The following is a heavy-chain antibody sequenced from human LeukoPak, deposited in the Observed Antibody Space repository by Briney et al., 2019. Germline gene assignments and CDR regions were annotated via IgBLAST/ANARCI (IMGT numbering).Heavy chain of an antibody. CDR3: AKSSGNQGRGYYYYMDV. D-gene: IGHD3-10*01. CDR2: ISSSGRTM. V-gene: IGHV3-11*01. Sequence: PGGSLRLSCAASGFTFSEYYMSWIRQAPGTGLEWVSYISSSGRTMYYADSVRGRFTVSRDNTKNSLYLQMNSLRAEDTAVYYCAKSSGNQGRGYYYYMDVWGKGTTVTVSS. J-gene: IGHJ6*03. CDR1: GFTFSEYY.